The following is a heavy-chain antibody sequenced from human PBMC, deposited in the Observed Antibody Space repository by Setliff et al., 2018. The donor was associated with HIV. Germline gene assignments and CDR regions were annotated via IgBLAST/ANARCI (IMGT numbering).Heavy chain of an antibody. Sequence: GGSLRLSCAASGFTVSSNEMSWVRQAPGKGLEWVSSISGGSTYYADSRKGRFTISRDNSKNTLHLQMNSLRAEDTAVYYCTTTTGNSYGSFDYWGQGTLVTVSS. D-gene: IGHD5-18*01. CDR3: TTTTGNSYGSFDY. V-gene: IGHV3-66*01. J-gene: IGHJ4*02. CDR2: ISGGST. CDR1: GFTVSSNE.